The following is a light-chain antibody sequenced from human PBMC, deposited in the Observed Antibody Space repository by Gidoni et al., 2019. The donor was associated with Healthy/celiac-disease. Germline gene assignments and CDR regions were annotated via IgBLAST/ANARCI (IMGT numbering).Light chain of an antibody. Sequence: ESVLTQSPGTLALSHGERATLSCRASQSVSSSYLAWDQQKPGQAPRLLIYGASSRATGIPDMFSGSGSGTDFTLTISRLEPEDFAVYYCQQYGSPLTFGGGTKVEIK. CDR2: GAS. V-gene: IGKV3-20*01. CDR1: QSVSSSY. CDR3: QQYGSPLT. J-gene: IGKJ4*01.